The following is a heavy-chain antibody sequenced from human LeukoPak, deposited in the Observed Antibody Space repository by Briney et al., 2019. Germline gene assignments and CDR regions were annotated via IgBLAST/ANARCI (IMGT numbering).Heavy chain of an antibody. Sequence: GASVKVSCKASGYTFTGYYMHWVRQAPGQGLEWMGWINPNSGGTNYAQRFQGRVPMTSDTSISTAYIELNRLRSDDTAVFYCARGGDISGYYSSQGDYWGQGTLVTVSS. CDR3: ARGGDISGYYSSQGDY. V-gene: IGHV1-2*02. CDR2: INPNSGGT. CDR1: GYTFTGYY. D-gene: IGHD3-22*01. J-gene: IGHJ4*02.